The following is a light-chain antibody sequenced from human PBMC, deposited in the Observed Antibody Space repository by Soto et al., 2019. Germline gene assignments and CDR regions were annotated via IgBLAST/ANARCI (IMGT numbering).Light chain of an antibody. CDR3: GTWDSSRIAGV. V-gene: IGLV1-51*01. CDR1: SSNVGNNY. Sequence: QSVLTQPASVSAAPGQKVTISCSGSSSNVGNNYLSWYQQLPRTTPKLLIYDNNKRPSGIPARFSCANSGTYATRVITGLLTGDEAEYYCGTWDSSRIAGVFGGGTKLTVL. CDR2: DNN. J-gene: IGLJ2*01.